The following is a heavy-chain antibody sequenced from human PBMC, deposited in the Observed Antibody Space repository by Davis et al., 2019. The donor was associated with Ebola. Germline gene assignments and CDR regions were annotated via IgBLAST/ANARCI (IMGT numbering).Heavy chain of an antibody. V-gene: IGHV1-46*01. CDR3: ARDLPGDSPFTD. Sequence: PGGSLRLSCAASGFTFTSYYMHWVRQAPGQGLEWMGIINPSGGSTSYAQKFQGRVTMTRDTSTSTVYMELSSLRSEDTAVYYCARDLPGDSPFTDWGQGTLVTVSS. CDR2: INPSGGST. CDR1: GFTFTSYY. D-gene: IGHD5-12*01. J-gene: IGHJ4*02.